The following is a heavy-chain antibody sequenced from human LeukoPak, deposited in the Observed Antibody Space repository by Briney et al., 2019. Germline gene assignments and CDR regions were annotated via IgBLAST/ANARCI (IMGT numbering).Heavy chain of an antibody. CDR3: AREGYYDSSGYYFLGAFDI. V-gene: IGHV3-7*01. J-gene: IGHJ3*02. CDR1: GFTFSSYW. D-gene: IGHD3-22*01. CDR2: IKQDGSEK. Sequence: GGSLRLSCAASGFTFSSYWMSWVRQAPGKGLEWVANIKQDGSEKYYVDSVKGRFTISRDNAKNSLYLQMNSLRAEDTAVYYCAREGYYDSSGYYFLGAFDIWGQGTMVTVSS.